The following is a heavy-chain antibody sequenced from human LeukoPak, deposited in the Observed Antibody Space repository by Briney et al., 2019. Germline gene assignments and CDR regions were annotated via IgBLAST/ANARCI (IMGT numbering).Heavy chain of an antibody. Sequence: GASVKVSCKASGYTFPVYYMHWVRQAPGQGLEWMGWINPNSGGTNYAQKFQGRVTMTRDTSISTAYMELSRLRSDDTAVYYCARQPAPYSSGWYDGFDIWGQGTMVTVSA. CDR2: INPNSGGT. J-gene: IGHJ3*02. D-gene: IGHD6-19*01. V-gene: IGHV1-2*02. CDR3: ARQPAPYSSGWYDGFDI. CDR1: GYTFPVYY.